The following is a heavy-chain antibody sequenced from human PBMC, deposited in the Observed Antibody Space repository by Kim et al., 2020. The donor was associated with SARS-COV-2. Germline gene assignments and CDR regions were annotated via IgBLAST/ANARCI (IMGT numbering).Heavy chain of an antibody. CDR3: ASGVWPGMEWLVRGYYGMDV. CDR2: IIPIFGTA. V-gene: IGHV1-69*13. J-gene: IGHJ6*02. Sequence: SVKVSCKASGGTFSSYAISWVRQAPGQGLEWMGGIIPIFGTANYAQKFQGRVTITADESTSTAYMELSSLRSEDTAVYYCASGVWPGMEWLVRGYYGMDVWGQGTTVTVSS. D-gene: IGHD6-19*01. CDR1: GGTFSSYA.